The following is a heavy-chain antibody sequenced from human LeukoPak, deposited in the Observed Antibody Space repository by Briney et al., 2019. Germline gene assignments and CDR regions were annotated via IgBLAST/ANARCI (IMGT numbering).Heavy chain of an antibody. D-gene: IGHD3-10*01. CDR3: ATSGITMVRGVIIRPHNWFDP. Sequence: ASVKVSCKVSGYTLTELSMHWVRQAPGKGLEWMGGFDPEDGETIYAQKFQGRVTMTEDTSTDTAYMELSSLRSEDTAVYYCATSGITMVRGVIIRPHNWFDPWGQGTLVTVSS. CDR2: FDPEDGET. CDR1: GYTLTELS. J-gene: IGHJ5*02. V-gene: IGHV1-24*01.